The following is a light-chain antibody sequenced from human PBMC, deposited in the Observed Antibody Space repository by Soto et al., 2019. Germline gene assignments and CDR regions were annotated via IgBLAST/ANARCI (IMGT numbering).Light chain of an antibody. CDR3: CSYAGTSSYV. CDR2: KVS. Sequence: QSVLTQPASVSGSPGQSITIPCTGTSSDVGGNKYVSWYQQYPGKVPKLLINKVSNRPSGVSNRFSGSKSGNTASLTISGLLAEDEADYYCCSYAGTSSYVFGTGTKVTVL. J-gene: IGLJ1*01. V-gene: IGLV2-14*01. CDR1: SSDVGGNKY.